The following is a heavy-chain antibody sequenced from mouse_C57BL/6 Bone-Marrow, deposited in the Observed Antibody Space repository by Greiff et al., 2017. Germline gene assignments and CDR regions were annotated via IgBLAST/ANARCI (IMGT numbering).Heavy chain of an antibody. J-gene: IGHJ4*01. CDR2: IYPGDGDT. V-gene: IGHV1-80*01. D-gene: IGHD2-1*01. CDR1: GYAFSSYW. Sequence: VQLQQSGAELVKPGASVKISCKASGYAFSSYWMHWVKQRPGQGLEWIGQIYPGDGDTNYTGKFKGKATLTADKSSSTAYMQLSSLTSEDSAVDFCARYFCASYYGNGDGGMAYWGQGTLVTVSA. CDR3: ARYFCASYYGNGDGGMAY.